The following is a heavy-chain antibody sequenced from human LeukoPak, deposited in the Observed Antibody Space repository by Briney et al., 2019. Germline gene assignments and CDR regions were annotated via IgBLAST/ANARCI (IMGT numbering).Heavy chain of an antibody. J-gene: IGHJ4*02. D-gene: IGHD5-12*01. CDR3: ARSGGYDRPFDY. CDR2: IYYSGST. V-gene: IGHV4-59*01. Sequence: PSETLSLTCTVPGGSISSYYWSWIRQPPGKGLEWIGYIYYSGSTNYSPSLKSRVTISVDTSKNQFSLKLSSVTAADTAVYYCARSGGYDRPFDYWGQGTLVTVSS. CDR1: GGSISSYY.